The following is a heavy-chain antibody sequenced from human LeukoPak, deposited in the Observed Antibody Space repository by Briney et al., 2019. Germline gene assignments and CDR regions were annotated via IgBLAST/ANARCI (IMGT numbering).Heavy chain of an antibody. J-gene: IGHJ4*02. V-gene: IGHV3-33*01. Sequence: GGSLRPSCAASGFTFSSYGMHWVRQAPGKGLEWVAVIWYDGSNKYYADSVKGRFTISRDNSKNTLYLQMNSLRAEDTAVYYCAREAPGAAGTDYWGQGTLVTVSS. CDR2: IWYDGSNK. CDR1: GFTFSSYG. CDR3: AREAPGAAGTDY. D-gene: IGHD6-13*01.